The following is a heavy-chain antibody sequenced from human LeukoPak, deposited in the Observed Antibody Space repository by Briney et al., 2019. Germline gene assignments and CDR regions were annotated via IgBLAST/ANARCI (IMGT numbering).Heavy chain of an antibody. CDR3: ARVAASGSGSYWYYYYYMDV. V-gene: IGHV3-7*01. Sequence: PGGSLRLSCAASGFTFSTYWMSWVRQAPGKGLEWVANIKQDGSDKYYVDSVRGRFTISRDNAKNSLYLQMNSLRAEDTAVYYCARVAASGSGSYWYYYYYMDVWGKGTTVTVSS. CDR2: IKQDGSDK. CDR1: GFTFSTYW. J-gene: IGHJ6*03. D-gene: IGHD3-10*01.